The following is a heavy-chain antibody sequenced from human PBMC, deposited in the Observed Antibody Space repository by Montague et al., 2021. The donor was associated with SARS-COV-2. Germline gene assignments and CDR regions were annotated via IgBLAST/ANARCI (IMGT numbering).Heavy chain of an antibody. CDR1: GFSLSTSGMC. CDR3: ARILVAAAGSPFDP. V-gene: IGHV2-70*01. D-gene: IGHD6-13*01. Sequence: PALVKPTQTLTLTCTFSGFSLSTSGMCVSWIRQPPGKALEWLALIDWDDDKYYSTSLKTRLTISKDTSKNQVVLTMTNMDPVDTATYYCARILVAAAGSPFDPWGQGTLVTVSS. CDR2: IDWDDDK. J-gene: IGHJ5*02.